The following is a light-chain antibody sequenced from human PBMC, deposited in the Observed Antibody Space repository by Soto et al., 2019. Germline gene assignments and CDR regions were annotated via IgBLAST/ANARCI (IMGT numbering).Light chain of an antibody. CDR3: QQYNNWPYT. J-gene: IGKJ2*01. V-gene: IGKV3-15*01. Sequence: EIVMTQSPATLSLSPGERATLSCRASQSVSSNSAWYQQKPGQAPRLLIYGASTRATGVPARFSGSGSGTEFTLTISSLQSEDFAVYHCQQYNNWPYTFGQGPKVDIK. CDR1: QSVSSN. CDR2: GAS.